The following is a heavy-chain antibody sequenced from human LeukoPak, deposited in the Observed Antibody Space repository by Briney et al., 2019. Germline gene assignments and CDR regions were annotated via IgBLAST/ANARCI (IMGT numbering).Heavy chain of an antibody. CDR1: GFTVSSNY. V-gene: IGHV3-53*01. Sequence: GGSLRLSCAASGFTVSSNYMSWVRQAPGKGLEWVSVIYSGGTTYYADSVKGRFTISRDNSKNTLYLQMNSLRAEDTAVYYCASKHVADAFDIWGQGTMVTVSS. J-gene: IGHJ3*02. D-gene: IGHD3-16*01. CDR2: IYSGGTT. CDR3: ASKHVADAFDI.